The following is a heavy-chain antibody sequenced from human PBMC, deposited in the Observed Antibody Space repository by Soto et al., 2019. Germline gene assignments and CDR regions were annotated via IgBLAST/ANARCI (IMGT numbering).Heavy chain of an antibody. CDR2: ISAYNGNT. CDR1: GYTFTSYG. CDR3: ARVVGTMVRENNWFDP. Sequence: ASVKVSCEASGYTFTSYGISWVRQAPGQGLEWMGWISAYNGNTNYAQKLQGRVTMTTDTSTSTAYMELRSLRSDDTAVYYCARVVGTMVRENNWFDPWGQGTLVTVSS. J-gene: IGHJ5*02. D-gene: IGHD3-10*01. V-gene: IGHV1-18*01.